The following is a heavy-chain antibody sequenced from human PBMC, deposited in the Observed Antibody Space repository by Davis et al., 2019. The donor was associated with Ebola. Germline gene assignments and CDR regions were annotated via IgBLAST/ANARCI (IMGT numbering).Heavy chain of an antibody. CDR3: ANSAGPSFV. V-gene: IGHV3-23*01. CDR2: ISGSGGST. Sequence: PGGSLRLSCAASGFTFSSYAMSWVRQAPGKGLEWVSAISGSGGSTYYADSVKGRFTISRDNAKNSLYLQMDGLRAEDTAVYYCANSAGPSFVWGQGTLVTVSS. J-gene: IGHJ4*02. CDR1: GFTFSSYA. D-gene: IGHD6-13*01.